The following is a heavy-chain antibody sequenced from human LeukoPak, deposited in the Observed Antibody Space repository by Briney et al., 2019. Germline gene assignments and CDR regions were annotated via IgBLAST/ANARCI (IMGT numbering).Heavy chain of an antibody. D-gene: IGHD2/OR15-2a*01. CDR3: ARGLSHFLYGY. Sequence: PSETLSLTCAVYGGSFSGYYWSWIRQPPGKGLEWIGEVNHSGSTNYNPSLKSRVTISVDTSQNQFSLKLSSVTAADTAVYYCARGLSHFLYGYWGQGTLVTVSS. J-gene: IGHJ4*02. V-gene: IGHV4-34*01. CDR1: GGSFSGYY. CDR2: VNHSGST.